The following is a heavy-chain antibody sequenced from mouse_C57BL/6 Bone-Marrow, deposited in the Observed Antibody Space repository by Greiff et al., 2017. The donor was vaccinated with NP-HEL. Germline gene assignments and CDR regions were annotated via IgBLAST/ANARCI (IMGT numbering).Heavy chain of an antibody. D-gene: IGHD1-1*01. CDR1: GYTFTGYW. J-gene: IGHJ4*01. V-gene: IGHV1-9*01. Sequence: LVESGAELMKPGASVKLSCKATGYTFTGYWIEWVKQRPGHGLEWIGEILPGSGSTNYNEKFKGKATFTADTSSNTAYMQLSSLTTEDSAIYYCAREGPTVVAHYYAMDYWGQGTSVTVSS. CDR3: AREGPTVVAHYYAMDY. CDR2: ILPGSGST.